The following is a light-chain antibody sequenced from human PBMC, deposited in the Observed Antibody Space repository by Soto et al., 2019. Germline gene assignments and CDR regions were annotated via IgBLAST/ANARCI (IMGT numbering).Light chain of an antibody. V-gene: IGKV1-39*01. CDR2: TTF. J-gene: IGKJ1*01. Sequence: DIQMTQSPSSLSASVGDRVTITCRASQNIRSYLNWYQQKLGRAPKLLIYTTFNLQSGVPSRFSGSGSGTDFTLTINTLQPEDFATYYCQQSFSSPQTFGQGTKLEIK. CDR3: QQSFSSPQT. CDR1: QNIRSY.